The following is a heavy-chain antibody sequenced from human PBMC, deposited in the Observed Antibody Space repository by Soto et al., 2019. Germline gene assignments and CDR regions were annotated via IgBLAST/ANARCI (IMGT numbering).Heavy chain of an antibody. D-gene: IGHD3-10*01. Sequence: GASVKVSCNASGCTFSSYAISWVRQAHGQGLEWMGGIIPIFGTANYAQKFQGRVTITADESTSTAYMELSSLGSEDTAVYYCARLYMVRGSYGDYYGMDVWGQGTTVTVSS. CDR3: ARLYMVRGSYGDYYGMDV. V-gene: IGHV1-69*13. CDR2: IIPIFGTA. J-gene: IGHJ6*02. CDR1: GCTFSSYA.